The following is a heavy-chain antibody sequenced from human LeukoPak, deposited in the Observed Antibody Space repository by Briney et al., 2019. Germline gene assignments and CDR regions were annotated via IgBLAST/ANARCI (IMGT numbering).Heavy chain of an antibody. J-gene: IGHJ4*02. CDR2: IKSKTDGGTT. CDR1: GFTFSNAW. Sequence: PGGSLRLSSAASGFTFSNAWMSWVRQAPGKGLEWVGRIKSKTDGGTTDYAAPVKGRFTISRDDSKNTLYLQMNSLKTEDTAVYYCTTALLNPWLLYKYFDYWGQGTLVTVSS. V-gene: IGHV3-15*01. D-gene: IGHD3-3*01. CDR3: TTALLNPWLLYKYFDY.